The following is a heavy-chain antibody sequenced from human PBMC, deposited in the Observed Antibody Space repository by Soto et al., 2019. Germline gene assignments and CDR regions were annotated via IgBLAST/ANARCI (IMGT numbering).Heavy chain of an antibody. J-gene: IGHJ4*02. D-gene: IGHD3-10*01. CDR2: ISGSGGST. CDR3: AKAYGSGSPKQFDS. CDR1: GFTFSSYA. V-gene: IGHV3-23*01. Sequence: PGGSLRLSCAASGFTFSSYAMGWIRQPPGKGLEWVSGISGSGGSTYYADSVKGRFTISRDNSKNTLYLQMNGLRAEDTAVYFCAKAYGSGSPKQFDSWGQGTLVTVSS.